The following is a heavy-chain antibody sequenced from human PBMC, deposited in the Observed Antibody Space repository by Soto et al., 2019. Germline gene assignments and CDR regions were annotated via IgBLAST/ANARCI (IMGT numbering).Heavy chain of an antibody. CDR1: GYTFTSYG. J-gene: IGHJ5*02. D-gene: IGHD3-10*01. V-gene: IGHV1-18*04. CDR3: ARDRSTMVRGVPRGFDP. CDR2: ISADNGNT. Sequence: GASVKVSCKASGYTFTSYGISWVRQAPGQGLEWMGWISADNGNTNYAQKLQGRVTMTTDTSTSTAYRELRSVRSDDTAVYYCARDRSTMVRGVPRGFDPWGQGSLVTVSS.